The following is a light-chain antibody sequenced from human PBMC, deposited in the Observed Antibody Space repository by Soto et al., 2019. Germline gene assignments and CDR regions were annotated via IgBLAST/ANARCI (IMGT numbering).Light chain of an antibody. CDR2: AAS. V-gene: IGKV1-12*01. Sequence: DIPMTQSPSSVSASVGDRVTITCRASQGISGWLAWYQHKPGKAPKFLIYAASDLQSGVPSRFSGSRSGTDFTLTISSLQPEDFATYYCQQANSFPLTFGGGTKIEIK. CDR3: QQANSFPLT. CDR1: QGISGW. J-gene: IGKJ4*01.